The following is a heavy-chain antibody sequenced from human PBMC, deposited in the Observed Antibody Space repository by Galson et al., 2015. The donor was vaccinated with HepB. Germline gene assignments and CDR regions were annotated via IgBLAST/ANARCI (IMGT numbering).Heavy chain of an antibody. Sequence: TLSLTCTVSGGSISSGGYYWSWIRQHPGKGLEWIGYIYYSGSTYYNPSLKSRVTISVGTSKNQFSLKLSSVTAADTAVYYCARIPRQYSSSRLRYYMDVWGKGTTVTVSS. CDR3: ARIPRQYSSSRLRYYMDV. J-gene: IGHJ6*03. V-gene: IGHV4-31*03. D-gene: IGHD6-6*01. CDR2: IYYSGST. CDR1: GGSISSGGYY.